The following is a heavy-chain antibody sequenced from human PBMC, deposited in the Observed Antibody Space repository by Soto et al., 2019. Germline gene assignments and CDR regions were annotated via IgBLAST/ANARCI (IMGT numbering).Heavy chain of an antibody. CDR3: ARVVDYDALTGYYRGAGWFDP. CDR2: IFYSGST. V-gene: IGHV4-59*01. D-gene: IGHD3-9*01. J-gene: IGHJ5*01. Sequence: SETLSLTCSVSGGSIGSYYWSWIRQPPGKGLEWIGYIFYSGSTNYNPSFQRRLTISVDTSKNQFSMKLSSVTAADTAVYYCARVVDYDALTGYYRGAGWFDPWGQGTLVTVSS. CDR1: GGSIGSYY.